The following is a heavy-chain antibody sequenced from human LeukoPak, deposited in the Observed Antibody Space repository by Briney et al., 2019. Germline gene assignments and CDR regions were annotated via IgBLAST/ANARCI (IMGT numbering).Heavy chain of an antibody. J-gene: IGHJ5*02. CDR2: TYYRSKWYN. D-gene: IGHD3-3*01. CDR3: ARDRALRITIFGVVNNWFAP. V-gene: IGHV6-1*01. Sequence: SQTLSLTCAISGDSVSSNSAAWNWIRQSPSRGLEWLGRTYYRSKWYNDYAVSVKSRITINPDTSKNQFSLQLNSVTPEDTAVYYCARDRALRITIFGVVNNWFAPWGQGTLVTVSS. CDR1: GDSVSSNSAA.